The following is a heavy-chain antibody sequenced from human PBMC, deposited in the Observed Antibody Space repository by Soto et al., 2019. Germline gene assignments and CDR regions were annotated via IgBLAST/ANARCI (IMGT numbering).Heavy chain of an antibody. CDR1: GFTFSSFA. J-gene: IGHJ6*02. D-gene: IGHD3-3*01. CDR2: FSGSGADT. CDR3: ARALGFFEWLLSALVTLYDYYGMDV. Sequence: EVQLLESGGGLVQPGGSLRLSCAASGFTFSSFAMSWVRQAPGRGLEWVSAFSGSGADTYYADSVKGRFTISRDNSKNTLDLQMNSLRAEDTAVYYCARALGFFEWLLSALVTLYDYYGMDVWGQGTTVTVSS. V-gene: IGHV3-23*01.